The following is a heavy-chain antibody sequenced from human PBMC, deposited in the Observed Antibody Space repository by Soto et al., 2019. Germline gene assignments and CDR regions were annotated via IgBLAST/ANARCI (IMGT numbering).Heavy chain of an antibody. V-gene: IGHV1-24*01. CDR1: GYTLTELS. CDR3: ATAPHGTGTIGFLMVPVDY. Sequence: ASVKVSFKVSGYTLTELSMHWVRHAPGKGLEWMGGFDPEDGETIYAQKFQGRVTMTEDTSTDTAYMELSSLRSEDTAVYYCATAPHGTGTIGFLMVPVDYWGQGTLVTVSS. J-gene: IGHJ4*02. CDR2: FDPEDGET. D-gene: IGHD1-7*01.